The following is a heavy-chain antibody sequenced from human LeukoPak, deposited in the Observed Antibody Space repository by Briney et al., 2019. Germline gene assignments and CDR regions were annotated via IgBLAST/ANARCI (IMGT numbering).Heavy chain of an antibody. Sequence: SETLSLTCSVSGPSVTSGGFYWGWLRQPPGKGLQWIATVYYTGSTYYNPSLRSRVSISIDTSKNQFSPSLRSLIAADTAVYYCARHSGSGSLSRPFDPWGQGTLVTVSS. CDR1: GPSVTSGGFY. CDR3: ARHSGSGSLSRPFDP. D-gene: IGHD3-10*01. CDR2: VYYTGST. J-gene: IGHJ5*02. V-gene: IGHV4-39*01.